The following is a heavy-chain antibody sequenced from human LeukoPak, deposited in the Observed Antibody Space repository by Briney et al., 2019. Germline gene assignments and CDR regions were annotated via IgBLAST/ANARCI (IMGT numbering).Heavy chain of an antibody. J-gene: IGHJ5*02. CDR1: GGSISSYY. CDR2: IYYSGST. D-gene: IGHD6-19*01. CDR3: ARETEAYSSGWSPFDP. Sequence: SETLSLTCTVSGGSISSYYWSWIRQPPGKGLEWIGYIYYSGSTNYNPSLKSRVTISVDTSKNQFSLKLSSVTAADTAVYYCARETEAYSSGWSPFDPWGQGTLVTVSS. V-gene: IGHV4-59*01.